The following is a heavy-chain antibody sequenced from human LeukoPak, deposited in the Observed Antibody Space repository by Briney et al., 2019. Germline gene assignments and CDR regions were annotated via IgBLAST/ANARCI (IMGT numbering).Heavy chain of an antibody. CDR1: GVSINTCCYY. J-gene: IGHJ4*02. CDR3: ARGRSYGFDLDS. Sequence: TSETLSLTCDVSGVSINTCCYYWSWIRQPPGKELEWIGYKYYSGSTRYNSSLRSRLTISLDTSKNQFSLRPTSVTAADTAVYYCARGRSYGFDLDSWGPGTLVTVSS. D-gene: IGHD5-18*01. V-gene: IGHV4-61*01. CDR2: KYYSGST.